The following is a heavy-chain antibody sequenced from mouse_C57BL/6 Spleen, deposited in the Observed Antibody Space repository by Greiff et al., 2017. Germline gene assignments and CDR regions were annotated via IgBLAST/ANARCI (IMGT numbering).Heavy chain of an antibody. V-gene: IGHV2-2*01. CDR1: GFSLTSYG. D-gene: IGHD4-1*01. CDR3: AREGELGPYYYAMDY. CDR2: IWSGGST. Sequence: QVQLKESGPGLVQPSQSLSITCTASGFSLTSYGVHWVRQSPGKGLEWLGVIWSGGSTDYNAAFISRLSISKDNSKSQVFFKMNSLQADDTAIYYCAREGELGPYYYAMDYWGQGTSVSVSS. J-gene: IGHJ4*01.